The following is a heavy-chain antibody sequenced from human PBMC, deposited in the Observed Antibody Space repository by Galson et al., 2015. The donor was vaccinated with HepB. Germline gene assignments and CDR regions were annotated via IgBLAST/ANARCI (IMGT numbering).Heavy chain of an antibody. J-gene: IGHJ3*02. Sequence: SLRLSCAASGFTFSSYAMHWVRQAPGKGLEWVAVISYDGSNKYYADSVKGRFTISRDNSKNTLYLQMNSLRAEDTAVYYCARDWRIVVVTEDDAFDIWGQGTMVTVSS. CDR2: ISYDGSNK. CDR1: GFTFSSYA. V-gene: IGHV3-30-3*01. D-gene: IGHD2-21*02. CDR3: ARDWRIVVVTEDDAFDI.